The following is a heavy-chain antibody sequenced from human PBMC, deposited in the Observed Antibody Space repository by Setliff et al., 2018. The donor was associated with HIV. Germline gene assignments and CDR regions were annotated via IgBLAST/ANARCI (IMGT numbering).Heavy chain of an antibody. CDR1: GGSISSGANY. CDR2: IYYRGST. D-gene: IGHD3-22*01. CDR3: AGERVDSRLWGYLDY. Sequence: SEALSLTCTVSGGSISSGANYWSWIRQHPGKGLEWIGYIYYRGSTYYNPSLESRVTISLDTSKNQFSLRLTSVTAADTAVYYCAGERVDSRLWGYLDYWGQGRLVTVSS. V-gene: IGHV4-31*03. J-gene: IGHJ4*02.